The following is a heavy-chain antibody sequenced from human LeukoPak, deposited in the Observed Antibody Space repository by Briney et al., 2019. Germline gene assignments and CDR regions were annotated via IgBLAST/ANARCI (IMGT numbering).Heavy chain of an antibody. CDR3: ARSSTSCYAYYYYYYYKDV. Sequence: AASVEVSCKASGGTFSSYAISWVRQAPGQGLEWMGGIIPIFGTANYAQKFQGRVTITTDESTSTAYMELSSLRSEDTAVYYCARSSTSCYAYYYYYYYKDVWGKGTTVTVSS. D-gene: IGHD2-2*01. CDR1: GGTFSSYA. J-gene: IGHJ6*03. CDR2: IIPIFGTA. V-gene: IGHV1-69*05.